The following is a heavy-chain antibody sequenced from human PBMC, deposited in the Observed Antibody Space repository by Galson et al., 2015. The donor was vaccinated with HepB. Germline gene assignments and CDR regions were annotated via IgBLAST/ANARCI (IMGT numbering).Heavy chain of an antibody. D-gene: IGHD1-26*01. CDR2: ISSDGSNT. CDR1: GFTFSSYA. Sequence: SLRLSCAASGFTFSSYAMHWVRQAPGKGLEWVSFISSDGSNTYYADSVKGRFTISRDNSKNTLYLQMNSLRAEDTAVYYCARAQVRGSNPIVQIDYWGQGTMVTVSS. V-gene: IGHV3-30-3*01. CDR3: ARAQVRGSNPIVQIDY. J-gene: IGHJ4*02.